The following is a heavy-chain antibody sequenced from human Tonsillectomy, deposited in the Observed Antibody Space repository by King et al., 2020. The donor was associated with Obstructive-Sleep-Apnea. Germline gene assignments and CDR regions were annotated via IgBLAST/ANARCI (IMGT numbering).Heavy chain of an antibody. CDR1: GFTFSSYA. Sequence: VQLVESGGGLVQPGGSLRLSCASSGFTFSSYAISGVRQAPGKGLEWVVAIVGSGSSTYYADSVKGRFTISRDNSKNTLYLQMNSLRAEDTALYYCAKEQSTVGGNGAFDIWGQGTMVTVSS. V-gene: IGHV3-23*04. CDR3: AKEQSTVGGNGAFDI. CDR2: IVGSGSST. J-gene: IGHJ3*02. D-gene: IGHD6-19*01.